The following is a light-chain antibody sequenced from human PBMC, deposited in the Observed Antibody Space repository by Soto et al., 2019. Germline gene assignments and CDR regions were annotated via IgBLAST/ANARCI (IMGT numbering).Light chain of an antibody. J-gene: IGKJ1*01. CDR3: QQEASSPT. CDR2: GAS. Sequence: RGERATISCRASQSVSSSYLAWYQPQRAQAPRLRIDGASSRATGIPDRFSGSGSGTDFTLTSSRLEPEDFTVYYCQQEASSPTCGPGTKVEIK. CDR1: QSVSSSY. V-gene: IGKV3-20*01.